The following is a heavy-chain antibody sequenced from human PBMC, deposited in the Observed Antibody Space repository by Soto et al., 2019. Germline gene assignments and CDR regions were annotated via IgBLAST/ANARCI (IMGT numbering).Heavy chain of an antibody. CDR3: ARSSGTYPPSRYYYGLDV. Sequence: ASVKVSRKASGYNFTHYGLSWVRQAPGQGLEWMGWISAYNGDTNYPQKFQARVTMTTDTSTSTAYLDLRSLRSDDTAVYYCARSSGTYPPSRYYYGLDVWGQGTTVTVSS. D-gene: IGHD6-25*01. J-gene: IGHJ6*02. CDR2: ISAYNGDT. CDR1: GYNFTHYG. V-gene: IGHV1-18*01.